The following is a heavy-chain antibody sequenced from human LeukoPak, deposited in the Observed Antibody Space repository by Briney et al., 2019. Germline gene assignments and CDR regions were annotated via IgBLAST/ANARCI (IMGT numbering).Heavy chain of an antibody. D-gene: IGHD4-23*01. CDR3: AKLYGNSGSFDY. V-gene: IGHV3-23*01. CDR2: ISPSGGIT. CDR1: GFTFSSHG. J-gene: IGHJ4*02. Sequence: PGGTLRLSCAASGFTFSSHGMNWVRQAPGKGLEWVSGISPSGGITYYTDSVKGRFTISRDNSKNTVSLQMNSLRGEDTAVYYCAKLYGNSGSFDYWGQGTLVTVSS.